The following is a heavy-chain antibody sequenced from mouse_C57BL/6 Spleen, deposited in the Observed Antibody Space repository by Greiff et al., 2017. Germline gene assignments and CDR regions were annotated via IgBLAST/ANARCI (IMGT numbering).Heavy chain of an antibody. CDR2: ISSGGSYT. J-gene: IGHJ3*01. CDR1: GFTFSSYG. V-gene: IGHV5-6*01. CDR3: ARQGNDYEGAFAY. Sequence: EVMLVESGGDLVKPGGSLKLSCAASGFTFSSYGMSWVRQTPDKRLEWVATISSGGSYTYYPDSVKGRFTISRDNAKNTLYLQMSSLKSEDTAMYYCARQGNDYEGAFAYWGQGTLVTVSA. D-gene: IGHD2-4*01.